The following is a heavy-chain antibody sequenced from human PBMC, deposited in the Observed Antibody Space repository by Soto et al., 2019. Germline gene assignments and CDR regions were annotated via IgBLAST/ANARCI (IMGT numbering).Heavy chain of an antibody. Sequence: SETLWLTCTVSDGSISSYYGSWIRRPPEKGLEWIGYIYYSGSTNYNPSVKRRVTISVDTSKNPVSVKLSPVTAADTAVYYCAVEAKRDPKFLYCSGGCCYRPNDAFDFCNQGTMVTGSS. D-gene: IGHD2-15*01. CDR2: IYYSGST. CDR1: DGSISSYY. V-gene: IGHV4-59*01. CDR3: AVEAKRDPKFLYCSGGCCYRPNDAFDF. J-gene: IGHJ3*01.